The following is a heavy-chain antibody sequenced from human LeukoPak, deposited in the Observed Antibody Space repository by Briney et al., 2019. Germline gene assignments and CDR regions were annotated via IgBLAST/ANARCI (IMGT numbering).Heavy chain of an antibody. Sequence: ASVKVSCEASGYTFTGYYMHWVRQAPGQGLEWMGRINPNSGGTNYAQKFQGRVTMTRDTSISTAYMELSRLRSDDTAVYYCARDYYDSSGYLNYWGQGTLVTVSS. D-gene: IGHD3-22*01. CDR2: INPNSGGT. CDR1: GYTFTGYY. V-gene: IGHV1-2*06. J-gene: IGHJ4*02. CDR3: ARDYYDSSGYLNY.